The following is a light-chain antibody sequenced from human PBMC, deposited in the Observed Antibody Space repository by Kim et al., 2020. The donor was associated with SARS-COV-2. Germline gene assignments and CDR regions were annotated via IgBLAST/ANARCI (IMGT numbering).Light chain of an antibody. J-gene: IGKJ5*01. CDR2: DAS. CDR1: QDIATY. Sequence: ASVGDRVTITCQASQDIATYLNWYQQEAGQPPKLLIYDASSLQVGVPSRFSGSGSGTHFTFTISSLKPEDSATYYCQQFDGPFITFGQGTRLEIK. CDR3: QQFDGPFIT. V-gene: IGKV1-33*01.